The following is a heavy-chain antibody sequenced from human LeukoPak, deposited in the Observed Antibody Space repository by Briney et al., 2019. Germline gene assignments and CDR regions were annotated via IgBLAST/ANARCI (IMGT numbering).Heavy chain of an antibody. Sequence: PSETLSLTCAVSGGSISSGGYSWSWIRQPPGTGLEWIGYIYHSGSTYYNPSLKSRVTISVDRSKNQFSLKLSSVTAADTAVYYCARRPGTRNWFDPWGQGTLVTVSS. CDR2: IYHSGST. CDR3: ARRPGTRNWFDP. CDR1: GGSISSGGYS. V-gene: IGHV4-30-2*01. J-gene: IGHJ5*02. D-gene: IGHD2-2*01.